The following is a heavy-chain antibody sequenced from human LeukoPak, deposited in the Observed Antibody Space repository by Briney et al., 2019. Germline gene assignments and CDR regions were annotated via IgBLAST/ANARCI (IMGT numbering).Heavy chain of an antibody. D-gene: IGHD2-2*01. CDR3: AREGQSCSSTSCYLLFDY. Sequence: PGGSLRLSCAASGFTFSSYAMHWVRQAPGKGLEWVAVISYDGSNKYYADSVKGRFTISRDNSKNTLYLQMNSLRAEDTAVYYCAREGQSCSSTSCYLLFDYWGQGTLVTVSS. J-gene: IGHJ4*02. V-gene: IGHV3-30-3*01. CDR1: GFTFSSYA. CDR2: ISYDGSNK.